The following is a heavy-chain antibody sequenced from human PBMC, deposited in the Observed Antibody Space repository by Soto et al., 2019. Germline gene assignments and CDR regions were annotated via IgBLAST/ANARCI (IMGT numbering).Heavy chain of an antibody. CDR3: ARPTSLYYYYGMDV. V-gene: IGHV5-10-1*01. CDR1: GYSFTSYW. CDR2: IXPXXSXT. J-gene: IGHJ6*02. Sequence: PGESLKIPCKGSGYSFTSYWIIWVRQMPGKGLEWMGRIXPXXSXTXXXPXVXGHVTISADKSISTAYLQWSSLKASDTAMYYCARPTSLYYYYGMDVWGQGTTVTVSS.